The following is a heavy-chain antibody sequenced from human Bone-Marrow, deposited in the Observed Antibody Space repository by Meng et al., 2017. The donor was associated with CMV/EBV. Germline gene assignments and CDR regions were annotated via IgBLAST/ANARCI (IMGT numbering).Heavy chain of an antibody. CDR2: NKSKTDSGTT. Sequence: SGLTFSSAWMTWGRQDAGERVEWVGRNKSKTDSGTTDYAAPVTGRFTISRDDSKNTVYLKMNSLKTEDTAVYYCTKGAPSGTFFDYWGQGTLVTVSS. V-gene: IGHV3-15*01. CDR3: TKGAPSGTFFDY. CDR1: GLTFSSAW. D-gene: IGHD1-1*01. J-gene: IGHJ4*02.